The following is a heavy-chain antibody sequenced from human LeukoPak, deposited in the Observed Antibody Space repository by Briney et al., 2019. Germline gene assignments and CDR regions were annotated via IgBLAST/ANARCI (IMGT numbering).Heavy chain of an antibody. V-gene: IGHV5-51*01. CDR2: IYPGDSDT. CDR3: ARRQGCSSTSCPPDS. CDR1: GYSFTTYW. D-gene: IGHD2-2*01. Sequence: PGESLKISCKGSGYSFTTYWIGWVRQMPGKGLEWMGIIYPGDSDTRYSPSFQGQVTMSADKSINTAYLQWSSLKASDTAMYYCARRQGCSSTSCPPDSWGQGTLVTVSS. J-gene: IGHJ4*02.